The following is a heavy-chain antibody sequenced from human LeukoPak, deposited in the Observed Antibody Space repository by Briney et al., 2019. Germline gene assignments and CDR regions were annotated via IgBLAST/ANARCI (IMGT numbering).Heavy chain of an antibody. J-gene: IGHJ2*01. CDR1: GGSISSYY. CDR3: ASNDFWSGYPSHYWYFDL. D-gene: IGHD3-3*01. CDR2: IYYSGST. Sequence: SETLSLTCTVSGGSISSYYWSWIRQPPGKGLEWIGFIYYSGSTNYNPSLKSRVTISVDTSKNQFSLKLSSVTAADTAVYYCASNDFWSGYPSHYWYFDLWGRGTLVTVS. V-gene: IGHV4-59*01.